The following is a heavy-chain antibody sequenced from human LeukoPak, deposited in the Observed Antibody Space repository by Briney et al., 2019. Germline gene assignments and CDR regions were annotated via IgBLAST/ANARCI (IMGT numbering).Heavy chain of an antibody. CDR2: IYYGGST. D-gene: IGHD1-7*01. CDR3: ARENWNYWFDP. V-gene: IGHV4-59*01. Sequence: SETLSLTCTVSGGSISSYYWSWIRQPPGKGLEWIGYIYYGGSTNYNPSLKSRVTISVDTSKNQFSLKLSSVTAADTAVYYCARENWNYWFDPWGQGTLVTVSS. CDR1: GGSISSYY. J-gene: IGHJ5*02.